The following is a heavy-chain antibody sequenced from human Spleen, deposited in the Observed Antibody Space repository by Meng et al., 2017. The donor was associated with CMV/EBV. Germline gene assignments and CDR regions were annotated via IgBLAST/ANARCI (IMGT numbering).Heavy chain of an antibody. D-gene: IGHD2-2*02. CDR2: ITGYDSNT. V-gene: IGHV1-18*01. CDR1: YSFTSYR. CDR3: ARRFCSTASCYNDWFDP. J-gene: IGHJ5*02. Sequence: YSFTSYRITWVRQAPGQGLEWMGWITGYDSNTNYAQRFQGRVTMTTDTSTTTAYMELRSLTSDDTAVYYCARRFCSTASCYNDWFDPWGQGTLVTVSS.